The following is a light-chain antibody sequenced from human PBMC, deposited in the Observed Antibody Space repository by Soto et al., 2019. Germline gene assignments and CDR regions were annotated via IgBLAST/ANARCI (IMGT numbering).Light chain of an antibody. CDR1: RGSANY. V-gene: IGKV1-39*01. CDR2: SAT. J-gene: IGKJ4*01. Sequence: QMTQSPPSLSASVGDRVTITCRASRGSANYVNWYQHKLGKAPKLLIYSATNLQSGVPSRFSGSGSGTSFTFTISGLQPDDSATYYCQESNSVPFSFGGGTKLEIK. CDR3: QESNSVPFS.